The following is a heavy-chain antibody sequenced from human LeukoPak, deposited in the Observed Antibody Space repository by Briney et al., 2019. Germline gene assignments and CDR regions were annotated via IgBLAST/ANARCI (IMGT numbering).Heavy chain of an antibody. Sequence: GASVKVSCKASGYTFTGYYMHWVRQAPGQGLEWMGWINPNSGGTNYAQKFQGRVTMTRDTSISTAYMELSRLRSDDTAVYYCARDDIVVVVAKNEPESLVGYWGQGTLVTVSS. J-gene: IGHJ4*02. CDR3: ARDDIVVVVAKNEPESLVGY. V-gene: IGHV1-2*02. CDR1: GYTFTGYY. D-gene: IGHD2-15*01. CDR2: INPNSGGT.